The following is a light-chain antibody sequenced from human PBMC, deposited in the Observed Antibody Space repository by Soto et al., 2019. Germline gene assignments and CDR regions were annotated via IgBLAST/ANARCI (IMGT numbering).Light chain of an antibody. J-gene: IGKJ2*01. Sequence: DTVLTQSPGTLSLSPGERASLSCRASQTLTSGYLAWYQKKPGQAPRLLIYGASNRATGIPDRFSGSGSGTHFTLTISRLEPADFAVYYCQQYGSAPYTFGQGTNLEIK. CDR1: QTLTSGY. CDR3: QQYGSAPYT. V-gene: IGKV3-20*01. CDR2: GAS.